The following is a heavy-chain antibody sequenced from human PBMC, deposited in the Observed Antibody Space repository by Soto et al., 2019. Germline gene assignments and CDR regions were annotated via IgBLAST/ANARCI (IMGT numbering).Heavy chain of an antibody. CDR3: VRGIPFQYSNNWLHWYFDL. D-gene: IGHD1-1*01. CDR2: IWNDGSKK. Sequence: VQLVESGGGLVQPGMSLRLSCAASGFVYNTYAMHWVRLSPGKGLEWVALIWNDGSKKYYVDSVKGRFTISRDNSQNTLSLQMDSLRGEDTAVYFCVRGIPFQYSNNWLHWYFDLWGRGTQVTVSS. CDR1: GFVYNTYA. J-gene: IGHJ2*01. V-gene: IGHV3-33*01.